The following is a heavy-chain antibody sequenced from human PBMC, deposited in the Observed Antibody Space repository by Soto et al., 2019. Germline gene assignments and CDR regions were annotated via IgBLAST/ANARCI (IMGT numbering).Heavy chain of an antibody. V-gene: IGHV1-58*01. CDR2: IVVGSGNT. CDR3: AADPSYDSSGYYPG. Sequence: GASVKVSCKASGFTFTSSAVQWVRQARGQRLEWIGWIVVGSGNTNYAQKFQERVTITRDMSTSTAYMELSSLRSEDTAVYYCAADPSYDSSGYYPGWGQGTLVTVSS. J-gene: IGHJ4*02. D-gene: IGHD3-22*01. CDR1: GFTFTSSA.